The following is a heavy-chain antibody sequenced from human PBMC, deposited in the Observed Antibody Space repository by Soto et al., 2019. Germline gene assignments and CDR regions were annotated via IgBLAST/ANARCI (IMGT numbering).Heavy chain of an antibody. CDR1: GFTVSDNY. Sequence: PGGSLRLSCAAFGFTVSDNYMSWVRQAPGKRLEWVSVIYSSGSTYYPDSVKGRFTISRDNSNNILYLQMNSLRVEDTAVYYCARDLGGWPDYWGQGTLVTVSS. CDR3: ARDLGGWPDY. V-gene: IGHV3-66*01. CDR2: IYSSGST. J-gene: IGHJ4*02. D-gene: IGHD2-15*01.